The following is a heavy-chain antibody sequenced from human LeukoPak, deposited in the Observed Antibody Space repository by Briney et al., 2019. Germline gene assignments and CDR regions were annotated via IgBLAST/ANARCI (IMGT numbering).Heavy chain of an antibody. V-gene: IGHV3-23*01. D-gene: IGHD3-9*01. Sequence: GGSLRLSCAASGFTFTNYAMSWVRQTPGKGLEWVSTISVSGVSTYYADSVKGRFTISRDNSKSTLYLQIYSLRGEDTALYYWARDVFRAVDTPIYWFFDLWAVAPCTLSPQ. CDR3: ARDVFRAVDTPIYWFFDL. CDR2: ISVSGVST. J-gene: IGHJ2*01. CDR1: GFTFTNYA.